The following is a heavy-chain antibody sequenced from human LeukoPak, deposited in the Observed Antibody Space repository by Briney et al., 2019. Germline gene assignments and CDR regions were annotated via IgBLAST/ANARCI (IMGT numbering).Heavy chain of an antibody. D-gene: IGHD3-22*01. CDR1: GYTFTGYY. V-gene: IGHV1-2*02. Sequence: GASVKVSCKASGYTFTGYYMHWVRQAPGQGLGWMGWINPNSGGTNYAQKFQGRVTMTRDTSISTAYMELSRLRSDDTAVYYCATTEPDYYDSSGYLDYWGQGTLVTVSS. CDR2: INPNSGGT. J-gene: IGHJ4*02. CDR3: ATTEPDYYDSSGYLDY.